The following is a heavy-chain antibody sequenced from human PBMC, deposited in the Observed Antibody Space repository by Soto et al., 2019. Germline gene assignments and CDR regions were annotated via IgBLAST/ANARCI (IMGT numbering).Heavy chain of an antibody. Sequence: SLRLSCAASGFTVSSNYMSWVRQAPGKGLEWVSVIYSGGSTYYADSVKGRFTISRHNSKNTLYLQMNSLRAEDTAVYYCARDRRMSYYYYMDVWGKGTTVTVSS. CDR1: GFTVSSNY. D-gene: IGHD2-15*01. J-gene: IGHJ6*03. CDR3: ARDRRMSYYYYMDV. CDR2: IYSGGST. V-gene: IGHV3-53*04.